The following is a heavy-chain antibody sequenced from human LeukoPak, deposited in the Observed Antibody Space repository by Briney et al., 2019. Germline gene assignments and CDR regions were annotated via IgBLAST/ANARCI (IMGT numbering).Heavy chain of an antibody. J-gene: IGHJ4*02. CDR2: LYTDGTT. D-gene: IGHD1-20*01. Sequence: GGSLRLSCVASVFSVSSNYMSWVRRAPGKGLEWVSLLYTDGTTYSASSVEGLFTICQDDSRNTIYLHIKSMRADDTAVYYCARGGAYYWNPRYWGQGTLVTVSS. CDR3: ARGGAYYWNPRY. CDR1: VFSVSSNY. V-gene: IGHV3-53*01.